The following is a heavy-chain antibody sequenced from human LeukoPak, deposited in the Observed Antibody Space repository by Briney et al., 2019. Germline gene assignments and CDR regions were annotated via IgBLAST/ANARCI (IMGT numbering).Heavy chain of an antibody. CDR2: MNINSGNT. V-gene: IGHV1-8*01. J-gene: IGHJ1*01. CDR1: GYTFTSYN. D-gene: IGHD5-12*01. Sequence: ASVKVSCKASGYTFTSYNINWVRQATGQGLEWMGWMNINSGNTGYAQKFQGRVTMTRNTSISTAYMELSSLRSEDTAVYYCARGWRHSGYQIDEYFQHWGQGTLVTVSS. CDR3: ARGWRHSGYQIDEYFQH.